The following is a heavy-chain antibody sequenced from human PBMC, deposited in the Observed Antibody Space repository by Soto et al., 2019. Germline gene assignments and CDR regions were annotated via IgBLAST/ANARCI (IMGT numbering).Heavy chain of an antibody. CDR1: GLTFSDYY. D-gene: IGHD2-21*02. Sequence: GGSLRLSCAASGLTFSDYYMSWIRQAPGKGLEWVSYITSSGSYTKYADSVKGRFTISRDNAKNSLYLRMNSLRVEDTAVYYCARDLWGYCGVDCYPLDVWGQGTTVTVSS. V-gene: IGHV3-11*05. J-gene: IGHJ6*02. CDR3: ARDLWGYCGVDCYPLDV. CDR2: ITSSGSYT.